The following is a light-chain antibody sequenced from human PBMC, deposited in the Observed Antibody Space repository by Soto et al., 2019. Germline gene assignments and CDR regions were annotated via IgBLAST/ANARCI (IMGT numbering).Light chain of an antibody. CDR2: AAS. J-gene: IGKJ2*01. V-gene: IGKV1D-8*01. CDR1: QGISGY. CDR3: QQYYSFPPRGLYT. Sequence: VIWMTQSPSLLSASTGDRVTISCRMSQGISGYLPWYQQKPGKAPELLIYAASTLQSGVPSRFSGSGSGTDFTLTISCLQSEDFATYYCQQYYSFPPRGLYTFGQGTKLEIK.